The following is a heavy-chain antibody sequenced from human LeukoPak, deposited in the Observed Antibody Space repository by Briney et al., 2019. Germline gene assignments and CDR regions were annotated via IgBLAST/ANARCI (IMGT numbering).Heavy chain of an antibody. CDR3: ARDQEWVVPSGFAADY. CDR2: ISSSSSYI. V-gene: IGHV3-21*01. CDR1: GFTFSSYS. J-gene: IGHJ4*02. Sequence: GGSLRLSCAASGFTFSSYSMNWVRQAPGKGLEWVSSISSSSSYIYYADSVKGRFTISRDNAKNSLYLQMNSLRAEDTAVYYCARDQEWVVPSGFAADYWGQGTLVTVSS. D-gene: IGHD2-2*01.